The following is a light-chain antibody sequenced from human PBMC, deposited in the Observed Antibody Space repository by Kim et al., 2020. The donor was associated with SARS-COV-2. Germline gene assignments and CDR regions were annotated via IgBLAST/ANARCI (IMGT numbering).Light chain of an antibody. Sequence: SSELTQYPAVSVALGQTVRITCQGDSLRSYYATWYQQKPGQAPILVIYGKNNRPSGTPDRFSCSNSGNTASLTITGTQAGDEADYYCNSRDSNENVFFGGGTQLDRP. CDR3: NSRDSNENVF. CDR2: GKN. V-gene: IGLV3-19*01. CDR1: SLRSYY. J-gene: IGLJ2*01.